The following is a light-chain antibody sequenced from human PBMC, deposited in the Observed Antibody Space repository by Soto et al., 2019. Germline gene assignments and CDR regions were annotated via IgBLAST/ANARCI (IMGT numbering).Light chain of an antibody. CDR3: SSYTSSTTLV. V-gene: IGLV2-14*01. Sequence: QSALTQPASVSGSPGQSITISCTGTSSDVGGYNYVSWYQQHPGKAPKLMIYEVTARPSGVSNRFSGSKSDNTASLTISGLQAEDEADYYCSSYTSSTTLVFGGGTQLTVL. J-gene: IGLJ3*02. CDR1: SSDVGGYNY. CDR2: EVT.